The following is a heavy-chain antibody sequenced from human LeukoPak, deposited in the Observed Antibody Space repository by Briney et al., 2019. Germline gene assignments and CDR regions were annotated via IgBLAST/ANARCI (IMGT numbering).Heavy chain of an antibody. D-gene: IGHD1-7*01. Sequence: GGSLRLSCAASGFTFSRHSINWVRQAPGKGLEWVSSISSSSSYIYYADSVKGRFTIFRDNAKNSLYLQMNSLRAEDTAVYYCARGSGNYLDAFDIWGQGTMVTVSS. V-gene: IGHV3-21*01. J-gene: IGHJ3*02. CDR3: ARGSGNYLDAFDI. CDR2: ISSSSSYI. CDR1: GFTFSRHS.